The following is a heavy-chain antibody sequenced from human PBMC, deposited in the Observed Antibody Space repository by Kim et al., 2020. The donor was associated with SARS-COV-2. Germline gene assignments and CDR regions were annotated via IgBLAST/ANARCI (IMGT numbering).Heavy chain of an antibody. V-gene: IGHV3-11*01. J-gene: IGHJ6*03. CDR2: ISNNGYTI. CDR3: AGSRYNQYMDV. CDR1: GFTFSDYY. D-gene: IGHD1-20*01. Sequence: GGSLRLSCEASGFTFSDYYMSWIRQAPGKGLEWVSYISNNGYTIYYADSVKGRFTISRDNARNSLSLQMNSLRAEDTAVYYCAGSRYNQYMDVWGKGTTVTVSS.